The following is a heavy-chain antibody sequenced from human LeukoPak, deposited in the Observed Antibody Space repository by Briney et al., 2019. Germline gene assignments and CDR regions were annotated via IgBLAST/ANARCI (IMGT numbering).Heavy chain of an antibody. V-gene: IGHV3-66*01. CDR2: IYSGGST. Sequence: GGSLRLSCAASGFTVSSNYMSWVRQAPGKGLEWVSVIYSGGSTYYADSGKGRFTISRDNSKNTLYLQMNSLRAEDTAVYYCARDEYDILTGYPGDYWGQGTLVTVSS. CDR1: GFTVSSNY. CDR3: ARDEYDILTGYPGDY. J-gene: IGHJ4*02. D-gene: IGHD3-9*01.